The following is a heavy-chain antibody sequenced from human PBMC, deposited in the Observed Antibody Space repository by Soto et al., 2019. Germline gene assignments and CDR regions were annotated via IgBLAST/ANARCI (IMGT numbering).Heavy chain of an antibody. CDR3: AREVPVVMSNCFDP. CDR1: GYTFTSYA. J-gene: IGHJ5*02. V-gene: IGHV1-3*01. D-gene: IGHD2-2*01. CDR2: INAGNGNT. Sequence: QVQLVQSGAEVKEPGASVKVSCKASGYTFTSYAMLWVRQAPGQRLEWMGWINAGNGNTKYSQSFQGRVTITRDTSANTAYMELSSLRSEDTAVYYCAREVPVVMSNCFDPWGQGTLVTVSS.